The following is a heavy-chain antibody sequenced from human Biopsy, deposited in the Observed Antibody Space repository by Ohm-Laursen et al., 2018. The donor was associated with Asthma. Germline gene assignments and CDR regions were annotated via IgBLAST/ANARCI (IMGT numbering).Heavy chain of an antibody. Sequence: SVKVSCKASGGTFSSNAISWVRQAPGQGLEWMGGIIPIFGTANYAQKFQGRVTITADESTSTAYMELSSLRSEDTAVYYCARERIAARQRRYYFDYWGQGTLVTVSS. D-gene: IGHD6-6*01. V-gene: IGHV1-69*13. CDR3: ARERIAARQRRYYFDY. J-gene: IGHJ4*02. CDR2: IIPIFGTA. CDR1: GGTFSSNA.